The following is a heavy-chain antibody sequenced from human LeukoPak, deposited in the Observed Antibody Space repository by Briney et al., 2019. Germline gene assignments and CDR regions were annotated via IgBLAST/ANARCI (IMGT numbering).Heavy chain of an antibody. V-gene: IGHV3-48*02. CDR1: GFTFSTYT. J-gene: IGHJ4*02. CDR2: ISSSGSTI. D-gene: IGHD2/OR15-2a*01. CDR3: ARARIADY. Sequence: GGSLILSCAASGFTFSTYTMNWVRQAPGKGLEWISSISSSGSTIYHADSVKGRFTISRDNAKNSLHLQMNSLRDEDTAVYYCARARIADYWGQGTLVTVSS.